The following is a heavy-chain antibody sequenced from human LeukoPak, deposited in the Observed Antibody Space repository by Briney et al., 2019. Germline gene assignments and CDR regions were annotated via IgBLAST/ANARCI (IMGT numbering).Heavy chain of an antibody. CDR2: INTDGSST. V-gene: IGHV3-74*01. Sequence: GGSLRLSCAASGFTFSSHWMHWVRQAPGKGLVWVSRINTDGSSTGYADSVKGRFTISRDNAKNTLYLQMNSLRAEDTAVYYCAKGVIKYDFWSGYGGGYFDYWGQGTLVTVSS. D-gene: IGHD3-3*01. CDR1: GFTFSSHW. J-gene: IGHJ4*02. CDR3: AKGVIKYDFWSGYGGGYFDY.